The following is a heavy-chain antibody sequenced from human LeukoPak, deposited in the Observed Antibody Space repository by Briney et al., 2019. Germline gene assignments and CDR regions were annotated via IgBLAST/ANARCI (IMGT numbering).Heavy chain of an antibody. J-gene: IGHJ5*02. Sequence: GASVKVSCKASRYSFTGYYMHWVRQAPGQGLEWMGWINPNSGDTNYAQKFQCRVTMTRDTSITTVYMELSRLRSDDTAVYFCASGWSITGWYNNWFDPWGQGTLVTVSS. V-gene: IGHV1-2*02. CDR2: INPNSGDT. D-gene: IGHD6-19*01. CDR3: ASGWSITGWYNNWFDP. CDR1: RYSFTGYY.